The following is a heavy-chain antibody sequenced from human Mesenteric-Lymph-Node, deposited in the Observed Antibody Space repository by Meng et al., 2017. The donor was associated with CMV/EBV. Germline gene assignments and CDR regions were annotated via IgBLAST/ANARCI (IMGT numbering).Heavy chain of an antibody. J-gene: IGHJ4*02. V-gene: IGHV4-34*01. CDR3: ARVPGIAARFFDY. D-gene: IGHD6-6*01. CDR1: GGSFSGYY. Sequence: CAVYGGSFSGYYWSWIRQPPGKGLEWIGEINHSGSTNYNPSLKSRVTISVDTSKNQFSLKLSSVTAADTAVYYCARVPGIAARFFDYWGQGTLVTVSS. CDR2: INHSGST.